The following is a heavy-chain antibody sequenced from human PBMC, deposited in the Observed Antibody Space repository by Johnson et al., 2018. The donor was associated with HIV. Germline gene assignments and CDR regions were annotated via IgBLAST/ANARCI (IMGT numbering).Heavy chain of an antibody. D-gene: IGHD1-1*01. Sequence: QVQLVESGGGVVQPGTSLRLSCAASGFTFSSYGIHWVRQAPGKGLEWVAFIWHDGRDVYYADSVKGRFTVSRDNSKNAVYLQMNSLGAGDTAVYYCAKDQHGPLVSVGPASSVLDLEDNVRGLLGLRWAMWG. CDR2: IWHDGRDV. J-gene: IGHJ1*01. CDR3: AKDQHGPLVSVGPASSVLDLEDNVRGLLGLRWAM. CDR1: GFTFSSYG. V-gene: IGHV3-33*03.